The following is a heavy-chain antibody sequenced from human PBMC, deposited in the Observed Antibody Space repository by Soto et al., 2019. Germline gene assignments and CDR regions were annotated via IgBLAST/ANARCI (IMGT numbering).Heavy chain of an antibody. V-gene: IGHV3-49*03. D-gene: IGHD3-22*01. J-gene: IGHJ5*02. CDR3: SKSMMIQVIGWFDP. Sequence: GGSLRLSCTTSGFSFGDYAMSWFRQAPGKGLEGVGFIRSKVYGGAVEYAASVRGRFTISRDDSKSVAYLQMNSLQAEDTAVYYCSKSMMIQVIGWFDPWGQGTLVTVSS. CDR1: GFSFGDYA. CDR2: IRSKVYGGAV.